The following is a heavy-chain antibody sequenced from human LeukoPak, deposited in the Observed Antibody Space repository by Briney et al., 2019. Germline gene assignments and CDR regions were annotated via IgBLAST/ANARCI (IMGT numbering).Heavy chain of an antibody. Sequence: PGGSLRLSCAASGFTFSSYAMSWVRPAPGEGLEWVSAISGSGGSTYYADSVKGQFTISRDNSKNTLYLQMNSLRAEDTAVYYCAKASGEWELAIDAFDIWGQGTMVTVSS. V-gene: IGHV3-23*01. J-gene: IGHJ3*02. CDR2: ISGSGGST. CDR1: GFTFSSYA. CDR3: AKASGEWELAIDAFDI. D-gene: IGHD1-26*01.